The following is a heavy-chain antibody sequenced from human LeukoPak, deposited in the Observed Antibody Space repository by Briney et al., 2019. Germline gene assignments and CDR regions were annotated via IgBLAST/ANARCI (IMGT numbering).Heavy chain of an antibody. Sequence: SETLSLTCTVSGGSISSYYWSWIRQPAGKGLEWIGYIYYSGSTNYNPSLKSRVTISVDTSKNQFSLKLSSVTAADTAVYYCARAPYGSGSYYFPNLFDYWGQGTLVTVSS. J-gene: IGHJ4*02. CDR1: GGSISSYY. CDR2: IYYSGST. D-gene: IGHD3-10*01. V-gene: IGHV4-59*01. CDR3: ARAPYGSGSYYFPNLFDY.